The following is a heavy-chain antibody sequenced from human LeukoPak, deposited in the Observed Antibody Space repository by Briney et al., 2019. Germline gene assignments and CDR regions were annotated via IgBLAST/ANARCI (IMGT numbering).Heavy chain of an antibody. D-gene: IGHD1-26*01. V-gene: IGHV1-46*01. Sequence: ASVKVSCKASGYTFTSYYMHWVRQAPGQGLEWMGIINPSGGSTSYAQEFQGRVTMTRDTSTSTVYMELSSLRSEDTAVYYCAIIDVGAPDAFDIWGQGTMVIVSS. J-gene: IGHJ3*02. CDR2: INPSGGST. CDR3: AIIDVGAPDAFDI. CDR1: GYTFTSYY.